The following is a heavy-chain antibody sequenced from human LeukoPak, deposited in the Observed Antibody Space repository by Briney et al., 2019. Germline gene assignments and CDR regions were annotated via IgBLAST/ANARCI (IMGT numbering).Heavy chain of an antibody. CDR3: AKDLTIFGVAMDY. CDR1: GLAFSSYS. Sequence: GGSLRLSCVASGLAFSSYSMHWVRQAPGKGLEWVGVISYDGSDEYYTDSVKGRFTISRDNSKNTLYLQMNSLRAEDTAVYYCAKDLTIFGVAMDYWGQGTLVTVSS. CDR2: ISYDGSDE. D-gene: IGHD3-3*01. J-gene: IGHJ4*02. V-gene: IGHV3-30*04.